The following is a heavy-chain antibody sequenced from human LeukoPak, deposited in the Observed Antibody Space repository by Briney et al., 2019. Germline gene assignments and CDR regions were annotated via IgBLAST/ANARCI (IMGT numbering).Heavy chain of an antibody. J-gene: IGHJ4*02. CDR3: AKSTAAARTFDFDY. CDR2: ISGSGGST. V-gene: IGHV3-23*01. D-gene: IGHD6-13*01. CDR1: GFTFSSYA. Sequence: ETGGSLRLSCAASGFTFSSYAMSWVRQAPGKGLEWVSAISGSGGSTYYADSVKGRFTISRDNSKNTLYLQMNSLRAEDTAVYYCAKSTAAARTFDFDYWAQGTLVTVSS.